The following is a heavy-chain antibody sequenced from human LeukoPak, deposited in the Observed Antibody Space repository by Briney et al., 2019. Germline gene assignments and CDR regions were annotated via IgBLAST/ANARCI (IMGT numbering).Heavy chain of an antibody. CDR2: IHPSGSP. CDR1: GYTFTDYY. CDR3: SRDREGDSSLFFDN. J-gene: IGHJ4*02. D-gene: IGHD3-22*01. Sequence: ASVKVSCKASGYTFTDYYIHWVRQAPGQGLEWMGIIHPSGSPRYAQKFQGRVTMASDTSTTTVYMELSSLSSEDTAVYYCSRDREGDSSLFFDNWGQGTLGAVSS. V-gene: IGHV1-46*01.